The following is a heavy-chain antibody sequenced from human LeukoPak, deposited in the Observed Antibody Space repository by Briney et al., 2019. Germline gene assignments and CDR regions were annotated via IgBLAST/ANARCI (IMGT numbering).Heavy chain of an antibody. CDR1: GFTVSTNY. CDR2: IKQDGSEK. V-gene: IGHV3-7*01. CDR3: GYSGYDWFDY. D-gene: IGHD5-12*01. Sequence: PGGSLRLSCAASGFTVSTNYMSWVRQAPGKGLEWVANIKQDGSEKYYVDSVKGRFTISRDNAKNSLYLQMNSLRAEDTAVYYCGYSGYDWFDYWGQGTLVTVSS. J-gene: IGHJ4*02.